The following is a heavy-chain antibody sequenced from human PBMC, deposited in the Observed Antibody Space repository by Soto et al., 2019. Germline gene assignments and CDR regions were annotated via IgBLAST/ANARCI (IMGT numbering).Heavy chain of an antibody. V-gene: IGHV3-64*02. D-gene: IGHD3-22*01. CDR3: ARGKGCTSVSCYYDYHMDY. J-gene: IGHJ4*02. CDR1: GFTFSAYS. Sequence: EVQLVESGEALVQPGGSLRLSCAASGFTFSAYSMHWVRQAPGKGLEYVSSISLDGTNTYYGDSVRGRFTISRDNSKNTLFLQMGSLRAEDTALYYCARGKGCTSVSCYYDYHMDYWGQGTLVTVSS. CDR2: ISLDGTNT.